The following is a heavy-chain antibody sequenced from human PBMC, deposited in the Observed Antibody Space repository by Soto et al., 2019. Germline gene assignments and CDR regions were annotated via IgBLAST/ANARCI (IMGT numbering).Heavy chain of an antibody. Sequence: QVQLQESGPGLVKPSETLSLTCIVSGGSLSPYYWSWIRQSPGKGLEWVGSIYYTGTTDYNPSLTSRVTISIATSENTVSLEMTSVTAADTAVYYCARDRRGSSWPRVDYWGQGKLVTVSS. CDR2: IYYTGTT. J-gene: IGHJ4*02. D-gene: IGHD6-13*01. V-gene: IGHV4-59*01. CDR1: GGSLSPYY. CDR3: ARDRRGSSWPRVDY.